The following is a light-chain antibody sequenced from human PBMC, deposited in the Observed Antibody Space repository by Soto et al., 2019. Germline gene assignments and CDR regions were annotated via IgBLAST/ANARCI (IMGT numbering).Light chain of an antibody. V-gene: IGKV3-20*01. J-gene: IGKJ5*01. CDR3: QQYSDLPMT. Sequence: EIVLTQSPGTLSMSPGVRATLSSRSSQSVSNNYLAWYQQKPGQAPRLLIYGASRRATGIPDRFSGSASGTDFTLTISRLEPEDFAVYFCQQYSDLPMTFGQGTRLEIK. CDR2: GAS. CDR1: QSVSNNY.